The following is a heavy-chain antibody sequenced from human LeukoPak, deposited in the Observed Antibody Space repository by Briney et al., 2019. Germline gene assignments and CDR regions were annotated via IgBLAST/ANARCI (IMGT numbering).Heavy chain of an antibody. CDR3: ASGNGMDV. Sequence: GDSLRLSCVDSGFTFSTYWMSWVRQAPGKGLEWVANIKQDGSEKYYVDSVKGRFTNSRDNAQNSLYLQMNSLGADDTAVYYCASGNGMDVWGQGTTVTVSS. CDR2: IKQDGSEK. J-gene: IGHJ6*02. V-gene: IGHV3-7*05. CDR1: GFTFSTYW.